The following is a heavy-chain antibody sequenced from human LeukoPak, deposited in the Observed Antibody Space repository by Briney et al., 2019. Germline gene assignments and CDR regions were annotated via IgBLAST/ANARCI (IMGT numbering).Heavy chain of an antibody. J-gene: IGHJ6*02. V-gene: IGHV3-30-3*01. CDR2: ISYDGSNK. Sequence: GGSLRLSCAASGFTFSSYAMHWVRQAPGKGLEWVAVISYDGSNKYYADSVKGRFTISRDNAKNSLYLQMNSLRAEDTAVYYCARDDQRVLTGYWPVYELGGYYYYGMDVWGQGTTVTVSS. D-gene: IGHD3-9*01. CDR3: ARDDQRVLTGYWPVYELGGYYYYGMDV. CDR1: GFTFSSYA.